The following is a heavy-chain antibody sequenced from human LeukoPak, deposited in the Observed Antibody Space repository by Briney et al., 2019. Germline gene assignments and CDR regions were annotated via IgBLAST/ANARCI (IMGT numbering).Heavy chain of an antibody. CDR2: ISGSGDST. D-gene: IGHD5-18*01. CDR1: GFTFSSYA. CDR3: AKDSSGYSGYNWFDP. J-gene: IGHJ5*02. Sequence: GGSLGLSCAASGFTFSSYAMSWVRQAPGKGLEWVSAISGSGDSTYYTDSVKGRFTISRDNSKNTLYLQMNSLRAEDTAVYYCAKDSSGYSGYNWFDPWGQGTLVTVSS. V-gene: IGHV3-23*01.